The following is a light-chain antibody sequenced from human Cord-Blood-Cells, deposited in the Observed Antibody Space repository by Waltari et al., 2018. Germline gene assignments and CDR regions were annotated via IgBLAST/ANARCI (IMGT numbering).Light chain of an antibody. J-gene: IGLJ2*01. CDR1: RSDVGRYNL. Sequence: QSALTQPASVSGSPGQSITISCTGTRSDVGRYNLVSWYHQHPGKAPKLMIYEVSKRPSGVSNRCSGSKSGNTASLTISGLQAEDEADYYCCSYAGSSTFDVVFGGGTKLTVL. V-gene: IGLV2-23*02. CDR2: EVS. CDR3: CSYAGSSTFDVV.